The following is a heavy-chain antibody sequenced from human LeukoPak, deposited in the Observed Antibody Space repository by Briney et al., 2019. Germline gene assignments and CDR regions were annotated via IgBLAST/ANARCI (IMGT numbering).Heavy chain of an antibody. J-gene: IGHJ4*02. Sequence: GGSLRLSCTASGFPFIEYSMNWVRQAPGKGLEWISYIGIDSGNTKYADSVRGRFTISADKAKNSLYLQMNSLRVEDTAVYYCVIYHNYAFDNWGQGTLVSVAS. V-gene: IGHV3-48*01. CDR1: GFPFIEYS. D-gene: IGHD1-1*01. CDR3: VIYHNYAFDN. CDR2: IGIDSGNT.